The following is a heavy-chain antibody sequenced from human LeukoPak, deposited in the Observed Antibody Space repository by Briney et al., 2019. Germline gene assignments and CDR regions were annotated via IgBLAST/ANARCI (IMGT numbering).Heavy chain of an antibody. D-gene: IGHD3-9*01. J-gene: IGHJ4*02. CDR2: ITASSIYI. V-gene: IGHV3-21*01. CDR3: ARVLRDYYFDF. Sequence: GGSLRLSCAASGFSFSGYNMNWVRQAPGKGLEWVSSITASSIYIYHADSVKGRFTTSRDNAKSLVYLQMNSLRVDDTAVYYCARVLRDYYFDFWGQGALVTVSS. CDR1: GFSFSGYN.